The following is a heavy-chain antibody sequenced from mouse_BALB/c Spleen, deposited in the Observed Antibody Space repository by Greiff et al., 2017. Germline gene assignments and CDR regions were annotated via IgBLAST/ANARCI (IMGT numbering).Heavy chain of an antibody. J-gene: IGHJ4*01. V-gene: IGHV5-17*02. CDR1: GFTFSSFG. Sequence: EVKLVESGGGLVQPGGSRKLSCAASGFTFSSFGMHWVRQAPEKGLEWVAYISSGSSTIYYADTVKGRFTISRDNPKNTLFLQMTSLRSEDTAMYYCARNGESYAMDYWGQGTSVTVSS. CDR2: ISSGSSTI. CDR3: ARNGESYAMDY.